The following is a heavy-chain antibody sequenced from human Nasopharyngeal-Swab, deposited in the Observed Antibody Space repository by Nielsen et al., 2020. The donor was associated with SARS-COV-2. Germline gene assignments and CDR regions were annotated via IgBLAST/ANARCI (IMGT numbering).Heavy chain of an antibody. CDR2: ISSSSSYI. Sequence: GESLKISCAASGFTFSSYSMNWVRQAPGKGLEWVSSISSSSSYIYYADSVKGRFTISRDNSKNTLYLQMNSLRVEDTAVYYCAKALSSSLLWFGELLYPFDYWGQGTLVNVSS. D-gene: IGHD3-10*01. CDR1: GFTFSSYS. V-gene: IGHV3-21*01. CDR3: AKALSSSLLWFGELLYPFDY. J-gene: IGHJ4*02.